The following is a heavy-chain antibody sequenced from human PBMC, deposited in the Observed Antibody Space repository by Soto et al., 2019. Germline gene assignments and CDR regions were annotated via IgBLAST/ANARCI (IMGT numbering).Heavy chain of an antibody. V-gene: IGHV1-69*12. Sequence: QVQLVQSGAEVKKPGSSVKVSCKASGGTFSSYAISWVRQAPGQGLEWMGGIIPIFGTANYAQKFQGRVTITADESTSTAYMVLSSLRSEDTAVYYCARNGAYDSSGYPIWYFDLWGRGTLVTVCS. J-gene: IGHJ2*01. CDR2: IIPIFGTA. CDR3: ARNGAYDSSGYPIWYFDL. CDR1: GGTFSSYA. D-gene: IGHD3-22*01.